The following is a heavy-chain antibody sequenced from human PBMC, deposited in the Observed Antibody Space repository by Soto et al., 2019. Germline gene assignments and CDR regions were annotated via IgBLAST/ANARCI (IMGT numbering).Heavy chain of an antibody. Sequence: SETLSLTCTVSGGSISSGDYYWSWIRQPPGKGLEWIGYIYYSGSTYYNPSLKSRVTISVDTSKNQFSLKLSSVTAADTAVYYCARVGGRTALIDYWGQGTLVTVSS. D-gene: IGHD3-16*01. J-gene: IGHJ4*02. CDR3: ARVGGRTALIDY. V-gene: IGHV4-30-4*01. CDR2: IYYSGST. CDR1: GGSISSGDYY.